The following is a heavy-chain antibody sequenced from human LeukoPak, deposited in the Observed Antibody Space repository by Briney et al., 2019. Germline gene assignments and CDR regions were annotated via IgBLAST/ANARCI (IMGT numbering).Heavy chain of an antibody. CDR1: GLTVSSYS. Sequence: PGGSLRLSCAASGLTVSSYSMNWVRQAPGKGLEWVSYISSSSSTIYYAGSVKGRFTISRDNAKNSLYLQMNSLRDEDTAVYYCARARASGRSGFDYWGQGTLVTVSS. V-gene: IGHV3-48*02. J-gene: IGHJ4*02. D-gene: IGHD2-15*01. CDR3: ARARASGRSGFDY. CDR2: ISSSSSTI.